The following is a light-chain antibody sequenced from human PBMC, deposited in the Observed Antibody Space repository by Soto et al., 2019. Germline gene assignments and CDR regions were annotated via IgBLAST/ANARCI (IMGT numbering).Light chain of an antibody. V-gene: IGKV3-15*01. CDR2: GAS. J-gene: IGKJ1*01. CDR1: QSVSSK. Sequence: IVMTQSPSTLSLSPGDGATLSCRASQSVSSKLAWYQQKPGQAPRLLIYGASTRATGIPARFSGSGSGTEFTLIISSLQSEDSAVYYCQQYNSWLWTFGQGTKVHIK. CDR3: QQYNSWLWT.